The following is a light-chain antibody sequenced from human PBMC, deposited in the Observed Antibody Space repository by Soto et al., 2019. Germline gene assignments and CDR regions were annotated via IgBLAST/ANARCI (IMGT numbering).Light chain of an antibody. CDR1: QSISSW. CDR3: QQYNSYSWT. J-gene: IGKJ1*01. Sequence: EIQMTQSPSTLSASVGDRVTTTCRASQSISSWLAWYQQKPGKAPKLLIYDAFSLESGVTSRFSGSGSGTEFTLTISSLQPDDFATYYCQQYNSYSWTFGQGTKVDIK. V-gene: IGKV1-5*01. CDR2: DAF.